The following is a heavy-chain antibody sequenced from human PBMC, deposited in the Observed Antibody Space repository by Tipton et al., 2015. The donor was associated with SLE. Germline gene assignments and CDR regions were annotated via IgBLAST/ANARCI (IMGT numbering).Heavy chain of an antibody. CDR2: MNPNSGDA. Sequence: QSGAEVKKPGASVKVSCKASGYTFTSYDINWVRQATGQGLEWMGWMNPNSGDAGYALKFQGRVSMTRNISKSTAYMELISLRSEDTAVYYCARRWDCSDGSCQGSFGYWGQGTLVTVSS. J-gene: IGHJ4*02. CDR1: GYTFTSYD. D-gene: IGHD2-15*01. V-gene: IGHV1-8*01. CDR3: ARRWDCSDGSCQGSFGY.